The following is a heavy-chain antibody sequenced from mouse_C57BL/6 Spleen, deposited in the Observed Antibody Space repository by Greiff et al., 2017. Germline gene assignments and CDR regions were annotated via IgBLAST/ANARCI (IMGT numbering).Heavy chain of an antibody. J-gene: IGHJ3*01. D-gene: IGHD1-1*01. V-gene: IGHV1-80*01. CDR3: ARSYYYGSSYERFAY. CDR2: IYPGDGDT. Sequence: QVQLQQSGAELVKPGASVKISCKASGYAFSSYWMNWVKQRPGKGLEWIGQIYPGDGDTNYNGKFKGKATLTADKSSSTAYMQLSSLTSEDSAVYFCARSYYYGSSYERFAYWGQGTLVTVSA. CDR1: GYAFSSYW.